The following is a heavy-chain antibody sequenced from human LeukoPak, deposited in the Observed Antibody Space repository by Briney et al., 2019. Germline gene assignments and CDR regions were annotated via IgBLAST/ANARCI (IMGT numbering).Heavy chain of an antibody. CDR2: IYYSGST. CDR1: DGSISSYY. V-gene: IGHV4-59*01. CDR3: AREGLGYCSGGSCSDPFDI. Sequence: SETLSLTCTVSDGSISSYYWSWIRQPPGKGLEWIGYIYYSGSTNYNPSLKSRVTISVDTSKNQFSLKLSSVTAADTAVYYCAREGLGYCSGGSCSDPFDIWGQGTMVTVSS. D-gene: IGHD2-15*01. J-gene: IGHJ3*02.